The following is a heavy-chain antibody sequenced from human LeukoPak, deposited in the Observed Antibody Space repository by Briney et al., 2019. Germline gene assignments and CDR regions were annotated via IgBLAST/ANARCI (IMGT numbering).Heavy chain of an antibody. CDR2: IRNKAHSYTT. CDR3: ARASGTAPLIDC. CDR1: GFTFSGYS. V-gene: IGHV3-72*01. D-gene: IGHD1-26*01. Sequence: GGSLRLSCAASGFTFSGYSFNWVRQAPGKGLEWVGRIRNKAHSYTTEYAASVKGRVTISRDDSKNSLYLQMNSLKTEDTAVYYCARASGTAPLIDCWGQGTLVTVSS. J-gene: IGHJ4*02.